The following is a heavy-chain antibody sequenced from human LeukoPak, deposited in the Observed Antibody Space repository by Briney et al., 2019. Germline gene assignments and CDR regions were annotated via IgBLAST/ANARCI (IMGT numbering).Heavy chain of an antibody. CDR1: GGSISSYY. J-gene: IGHJ4*02. CDR2: IYYSGST. V-gene: IGHV4-59*01. D-gene: IGHD2-15*01. Sequence: SETLSLTCTVSGGSISSYYWSWIRQPPGKGLEWIGYIYYSGSTNYNSSFKSRVTISIDTSKNQFSLRLSSVTAADTAVYYCASGDCSGGSCYFFDWGQGTLVTVSS. CDR3: ASGDCSGGSCYFFD.